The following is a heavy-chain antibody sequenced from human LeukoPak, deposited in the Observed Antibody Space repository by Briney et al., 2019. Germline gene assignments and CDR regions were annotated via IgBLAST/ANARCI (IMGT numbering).Heavy chain of an antibody. J-gene: IGHJ3*02. CDR1: GYTFTGYY. Sequence: EASVKVSCTASGYTFTGYYMHWVRQAPGQGLEWMGWINPNSGGTNYAQKFQGRVTMTRDTSISTAYMELSRLRSDDTAVYYCASDDYGDYGAFDIWGQGTMVTVSS. D-gene: IGHD4-17*01. CDR3: ASDDYGDYGAFDI. CDR2: INPNSGGT. V-gene: IGHV1-2*02.